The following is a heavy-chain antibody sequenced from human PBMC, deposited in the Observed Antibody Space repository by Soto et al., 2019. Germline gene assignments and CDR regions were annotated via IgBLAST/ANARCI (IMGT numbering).Heavy chain of an antibody. CDR2: IWYDGSNK. Sequence: GGSLRLSCAASGFTFSSYGMHWVRQAPGKGLEWVAVIWYDGSNKYYADSVKGRFTISRDNSKNTLYLQMNSLRAEDTAVYYCARGEGKASGGMDVWGQGTTVTVSS. CDR3: ARGEGKASGGMDV. CDR1: GFTFSSYG. J-gene: IGHJ6*02. D-gene: IGHD3-10*01. V-gene: IGHV3-33*01.